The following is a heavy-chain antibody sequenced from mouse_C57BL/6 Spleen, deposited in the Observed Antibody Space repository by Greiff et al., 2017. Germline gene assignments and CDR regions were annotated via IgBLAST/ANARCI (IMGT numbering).Heavy chain of an antibody. V-gene: IGHV1-61*01. CDR3: ARGYYGSSYVSYGYFDV. J-gene: IGHJ1*03. CDR2: IYPSDSET. D-gene: IGHD1-1*01. Sequence: QVQLQQPGAELVRPGSSVKLSCTASGYTFTSYWMDWVKQRPGQGLEWIGNIYPSDSETHYNQNFKDQVTLTVDKSSSTAYMQLSSLTSEDSAVYYGARGYYGSSYVSYGYFDVWGTGTTVTVSS. CDR1: GYTFTSYW.